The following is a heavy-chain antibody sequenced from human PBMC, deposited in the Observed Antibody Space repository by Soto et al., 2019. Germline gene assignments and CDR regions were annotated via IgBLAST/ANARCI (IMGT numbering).Heavy chain of an antibody. CDR2: IYPGDSDI. CDR3: ARRPCISGIVDDIDI. D-gene: IGHD1-20*01. J-gene: IGHJ3*02. CDR1: GYSFPGYW. V-gene: IGHV5-51*01. Sequence: PGESLKISCKGSGYSFPGYWIGWVRQMPGKGLEWVGGIYPGDSDIRYSPSIQGQVTISADKSIITAYLQWNILKAPDTAMYYCARRPCISGIVDDIDIWGQGTTVTVSS.